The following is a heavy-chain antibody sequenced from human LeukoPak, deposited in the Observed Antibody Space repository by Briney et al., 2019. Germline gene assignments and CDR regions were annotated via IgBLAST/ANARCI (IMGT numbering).Heavy chain of an antibody. Sequence: PGGSLRLSCAASGFTFSSFALSWVRQAPGAGLEWVSAISASGGGTYYADSVKARFTISRDNSKKTLYLQMNSLRADDTAVYYCAKGRSGHDAFDIWGQGTMVTVSS. D-gene: IGHD2-15*01. CDR2: ISASGGGT. CDR3: AKGRSGHDAFDI. J-gene: IGHJ3*02. V-gene: IGHV3-23*01. CDR1: GFTFSSFA.